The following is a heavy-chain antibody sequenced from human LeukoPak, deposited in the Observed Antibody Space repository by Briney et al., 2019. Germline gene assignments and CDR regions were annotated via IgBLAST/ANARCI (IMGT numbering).Heavy chain of an antibody. Sequence: GGSLRLSCAASGFTFSSYSMNWVRQAPGKGLEWVSSISSSSSYIYYADSVKGRFTISRDNSKNTLYLQMNSLRAEDTAVYYCAKGAYCGGDCYLNWFDPWGQGTLVTVSS. J-gene: IGHJ5*02. D-gene: IGHD2-21*02. CDR1: GFTFSSYS. V-gene: IGHV3-21*04. CDR2: ISSSSSYI. CDR3: AKGAYCGGDCYLNWFDP.